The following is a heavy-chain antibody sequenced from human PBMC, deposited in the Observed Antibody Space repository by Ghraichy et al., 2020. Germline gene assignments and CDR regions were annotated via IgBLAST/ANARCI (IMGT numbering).Heavy chain of an antibody. Sequence: SETLSLTCAVSGGSISSGGYSWSWIRQPPGKGLEWIGYIYHSGSTYYNPSLKSRVTISVDRSKNQFSLKLSSVTAADTAVYYCARLLRDIVVVPAAMWFDLWGRGTLVTVSS. J-gene: IGHJ2*01. D-gene: IGHD2-2*01. CDR3: ARLLRDIVVVPAAMWFDL. CDR2: IYHSGST. V-gene: IGHV4-30-2*01. CDR1: GGSISSGGYS.